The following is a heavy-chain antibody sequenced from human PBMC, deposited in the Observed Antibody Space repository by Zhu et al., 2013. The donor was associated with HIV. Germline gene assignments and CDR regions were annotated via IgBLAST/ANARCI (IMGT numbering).Heavy chain of an antibody. CDR3: ARVRRQWLVLEAFDI. CDR1: GYTFTSYF. V-gene: IGHV1-69*01. D-gene: IGHD6-19*01. CDR2: IIPIFGTA. J-gene: IGHJ3*02. Sequence: QVQLVQSGADVKKPGASVTVSCKASGYTFTSYFMHWVRQAPGQGLEWMGGIIPIFGTANYAQKFQGRVTITADESTSTAYMELSSLRSEDTAVYYCARVRRQWLVLEAFDIWGQGTMVTVSS.